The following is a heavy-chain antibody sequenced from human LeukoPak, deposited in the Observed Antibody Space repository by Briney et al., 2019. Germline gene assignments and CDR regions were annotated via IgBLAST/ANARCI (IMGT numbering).Heavy chain of an antibody. CDR2: ISGSGGST. Sequence: PGGSLRLSCAASGFTFSSYAMSWVRQAPGKGLEWVSAISGSGGSTYYADSVKGRFTISRDNSKNTLYLQMNSLRAEDTAVYYCAKGPASGWIDYYYYYGMDVWGQGTTVTVSS. V-gene: IGHV3-23*01. J-gene: IGHJ6*02. CDR1: GFTFSSYA. D-gene: IGHD6-25*01. CDR3: AKGPASGWIDYYYYYGMDV.